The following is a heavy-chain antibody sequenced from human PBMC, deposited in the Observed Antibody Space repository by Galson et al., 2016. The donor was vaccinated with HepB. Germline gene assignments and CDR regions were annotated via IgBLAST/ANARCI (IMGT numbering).Heavy chain of an antibody. Sequence: SETLSPTCAVYGGSFSPYYWTWIRQSPGKGLEWIGEIVHGGSTTYNPSLNGRLTIPVDPSRNRFSLTLSSVTAADTAVYFCARAYVSSGYYYMDVWGKGTSVTVSS. CDR3: ARAYVSSGYYYMDV. CDR1: GGSFSPYY. J-gene: IGHJ6*03. CDR2: IVHGGST. V-gene: IGHV4-34*12. D-gene: IGHD3-10*02.